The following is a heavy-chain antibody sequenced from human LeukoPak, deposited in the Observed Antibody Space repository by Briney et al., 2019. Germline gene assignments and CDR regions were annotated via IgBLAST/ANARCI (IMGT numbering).Heavy chain of an antibody. Sequence: GGSLRLSCAASGFTFSSYGMHWVRQAPGKGLEWVAFIRYDGSNKYYADSVKGRFTISRDNSKNTLYLQMNSLRAEDAAVYYCAILDSAGEDYWGQGTLVTVSS. J-gene: IGHJ4*02. CDR1: GFTFSSYG. V-gene: IGHV3-30*02. CDR2: IRYDGSNK. D-gene: IGHD5-18*01. CDR3: AILDSAGEDY.